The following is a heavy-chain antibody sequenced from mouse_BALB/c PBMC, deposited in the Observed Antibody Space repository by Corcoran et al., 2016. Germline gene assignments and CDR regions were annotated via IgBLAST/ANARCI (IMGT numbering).Heavy chain of an antibody. V-gene: IGHV14-3*02. J-gene: IGHJ1*01. CDR2: IDPANGNT. CDR1: GFNIKDTY. Sequence: EVQLQQYGAELVKPGASVKLSCTASGFNIKDTYMHWVKQRPEQGLEWIGRIDPANGNTKYDTKFQGKATITADTYSNTAYLKLSSLTSDDTAVYYCANWDWYFDVWGAGTTVTVSS. D-gene: IGHD4-1*01. CDR3: ANWDWYFDV.